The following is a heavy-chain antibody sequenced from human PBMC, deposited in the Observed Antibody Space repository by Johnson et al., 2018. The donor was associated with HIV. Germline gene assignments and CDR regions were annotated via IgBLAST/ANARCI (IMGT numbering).Heavy chain of an antibody. J-gene: IGHJ3*02. Sequence: EVLLLESGGGSVQPGGSLRLSCAASGFSFSSYALTWVRQAPGKGLEWVSGISGSGVSTYYADSVKGRFTISRDNSKDTLFLQMDSLRPEDTAVYYCARYTVTGSPAFDIWGQGTMVTVSS. CDR2: ISGSGVST. CDR3: ARYTVTGSPAFDI. D-gene: IGHD1-20*01. CDR1: GFSFSSYA. V-gene: IGHV3-23*01.